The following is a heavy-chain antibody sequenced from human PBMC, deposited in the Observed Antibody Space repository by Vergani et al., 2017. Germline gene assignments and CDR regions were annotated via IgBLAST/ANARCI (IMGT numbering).Heavy chain of an antibody. V-gene: IGHV3-23*01. CDR2: IGGSGGDT. J-gene: IGHJ6*04. CDR1: GFTFSSYA. Sequence: EVQLLESGGGLVQPGGSLRLSCAASGFTFSSYAMTWVRQAPGKGLEWVSAIGGSGGDTYYADSVKGRFTISRDNSKNTLSLQMNSLRAEDTAVYYCAIHIEVAARGLGDVWGKGTTVTVSS. CDR3: AIHIEVAARGLGDV. D-gene: IGHD6-19*01.